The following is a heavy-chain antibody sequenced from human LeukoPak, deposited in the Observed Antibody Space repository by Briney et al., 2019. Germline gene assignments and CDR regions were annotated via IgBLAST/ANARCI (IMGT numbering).Heavy chain of an antibody. CDR2: INPSGGST. CDR1: GYTFTSYY. V-gene: IGHV1-46*01. Sequence: ASVKVSCKASGYTFTSYYMHWVRRAPGQGLEWMGIINPSGGSTSYAQKFQGRVTMTRDTSTSTVYMELSSLRSEDTAVYYCARGLGVFVVITPYYFDYWGQGTLVTVSS. CDR3: ARGLGVFVVITPYYFDY. D-gene: IGHD3-22*01. J-gene: IGHJ4*02.